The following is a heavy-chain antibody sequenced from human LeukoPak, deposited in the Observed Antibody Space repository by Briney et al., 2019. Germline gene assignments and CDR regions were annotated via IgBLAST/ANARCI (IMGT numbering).Heavy chain of an antibody. D-gene: IGHD3-22*01. V-gene: IGHV4-31*03. CDR1: GDSISSGGYH. J-gene: IGHJ4*02. CDR3: ARQVIRGYYDRGVHSYYFDY. CDR2: IYYTGST. Sequence: SETLSLTCTVSGDSISSGGYHWSWLRQHPGKGLECIGYIYYTGSTHYNPSLKSRVDISVDTSKNQFSLKLSSVTAADTAVYYCARQVIRGYYDRGVHSYYFDYWGQGTLVPVSS.